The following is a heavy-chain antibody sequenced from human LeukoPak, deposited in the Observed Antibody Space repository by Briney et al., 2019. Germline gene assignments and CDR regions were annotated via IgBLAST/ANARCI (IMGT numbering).Heavy chain of an antibody. J-gene: IGHJ4*02. CDR2: IYSGGST. CDR3: ARDRLGNTVDY. Sequence: PGGSLRLSCAASGFTVSSNYMSWVRQAPGKGLEWVSVIYSGGSTYYADSVKGRFTISRDNSKNTLYLQMNSLRAEDTAVYYCARDRLGNTVDYWGQGVLVTVSS. D-gene: IGHD3-16*01. CDR1: GFTVSSNY. V-gene: IGHV3-53*01.